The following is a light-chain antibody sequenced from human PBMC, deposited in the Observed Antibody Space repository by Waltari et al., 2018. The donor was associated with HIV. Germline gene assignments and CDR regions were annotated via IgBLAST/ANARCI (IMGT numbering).Light chain of an antibody. V-gene: IGLV10-54*04. J-gene: IGLJ3*02. CDR3: STWDRSLCAWV. CDR2: RNN. CDR1: NNNVGKQG. Sequence: QAGLTQPPSVSADLRQTATLTCTGNNNNVGKQGTTWLQPHQGHPPKLLSYRNNNRPSGISERFSASRSGTTASLKVTGLQPEDEADYYCSTWDRSLCAWVFGGGTKLTVL.